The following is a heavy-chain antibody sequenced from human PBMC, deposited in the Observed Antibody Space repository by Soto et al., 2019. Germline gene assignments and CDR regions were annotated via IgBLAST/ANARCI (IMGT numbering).Heavy chain of an antibody. CDR2: ISYYGSNK. CDR3: SSYASTGIAATIYGMDV. J-gene: IGHJ6*02. D-gene: IGHD6-13*01. V-gene: IGHV3-30-3*01. CDR1: GFTFSSYA. Sequence: GGSLRLSCAASGFTFSSYAMHWFRQAPGKGLEWVAVISYYGSNKYYAYSVMGRFTFSRDNSKFTLYLQMNSLRAEDTAVYYCSSYASTGIAATIYGMDVWGQGTTVTVSS.